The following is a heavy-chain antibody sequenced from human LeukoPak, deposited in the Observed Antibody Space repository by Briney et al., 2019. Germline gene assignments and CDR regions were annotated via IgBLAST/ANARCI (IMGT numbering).Heavy chain of an antibody. Sequence: GGSLRLSCAASGFTFSSYSMNWVRQAPGKGLEWISYISGSSSIIYYTPSVKGRFTISRDNGKSSLYLQMNSLRDDDTAVYFCARGDPDYHGSGSYGAGRKYYCDYWGQGTLVTVSS. CDR2: ISGSSSII. CDR3: ARGDPDYHGSGSYGAGRKYYCDY. D-gene: IGHD3-10*01. J-gene: IGHJ4*02. CDR1: GFTFSSYS. V-gene: IGHV3-48*02.